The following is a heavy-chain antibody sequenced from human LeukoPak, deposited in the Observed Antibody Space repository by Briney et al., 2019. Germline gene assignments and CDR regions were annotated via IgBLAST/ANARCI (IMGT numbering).Heavy chain of an antibody. CDR1: GFTFSSYA. V-gene: IGHV3-23*01. CDR2: ISGSGGST. CDR3: ARGSGSSWYFYFDF. Sequence: GGSLRLSCAASGFTFSSYAMSWVRQAPGKGLEWVSAISGSGGSTYYADSVKGRFTISRDNAKNSVYLHMNSLRDEDTALYHCARGSGSSWYFYFDFWGQGTLVTVSS. D-gene: IGHD6-13*01. J-gene: IGHJ4*02.